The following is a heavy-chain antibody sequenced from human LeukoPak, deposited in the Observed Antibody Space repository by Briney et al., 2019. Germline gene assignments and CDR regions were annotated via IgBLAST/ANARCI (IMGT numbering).Heavy chain of an antibody. V-gene: IGHV5-51*01. Sequence: GESLKISCKGSGYTFTNYWIAWVRQMPGKGLEWMGIINPGDSDTRYRPSFQGQVTISADKSINTAYLQWSSLKASDTAIYYCTRLVRGSGWFPFDYWGQGTLAIVSS. D-gene: IGHD6-19*01. CDR1: GYTFTNYW. J-gene: IGHJ4*02. CDR2: INPGDSDT. CDR3: TRLVRGSGWFPFDY.